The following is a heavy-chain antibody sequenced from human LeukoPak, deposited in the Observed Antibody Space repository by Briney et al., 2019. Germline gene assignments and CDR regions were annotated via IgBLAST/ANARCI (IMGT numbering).Heavy chain of an antibody. D-gene: IGHD3-22*01. V-gene: IGHV1-8*02. Sequence: ASVKVSCKASGYTLSTFDINWVRQAPGQRLEWMGWMNPKNGDTGYAQDFQDRVTLSSNRSINTAYMELKSLISEDTAMYFCVRVTRGYYERSGYNKFAFHLWGQGTRVTVSS. CDR1: GYTLSTFD. CDR3: VRVTRGYYERSGYNKFAFHL. J-gene: IGHJ3*01. CDR2: MNPKNGDT.